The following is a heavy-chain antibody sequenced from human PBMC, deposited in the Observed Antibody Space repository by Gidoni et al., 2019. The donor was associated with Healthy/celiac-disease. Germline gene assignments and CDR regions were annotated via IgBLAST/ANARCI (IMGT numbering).Heavy chain of an antibody. CDR2: IYHSGST. CDR1: GYSISSGYY. D-gene: IGHD1-26*01. J-gene: IGHJ4*02. Sequence: QVQLQESGPGLVKPSDTLSLTCAASGYSISSGYYWGWIRQPPGKGLEWIGSIYHSGSTYYNPSLKSRVTISVDTSKNQFSLKLSSVTAADTAVYYCARIVGATERDYWGQGTLVTVSS. V-gene: IGHV4-38-2*01. CDR3: ARIVGATERDY.